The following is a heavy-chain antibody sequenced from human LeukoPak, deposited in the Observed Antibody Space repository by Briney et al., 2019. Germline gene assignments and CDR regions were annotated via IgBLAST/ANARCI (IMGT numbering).Heavy chain of an antibody. CDR2: ITASGDHT. CDR3: ARDQRKATVDHYYYYGMDV. V-gene: IGHV3-23*01. CDR1: RFTFSNFA. J-gene: IGHJ6*02. D-gene: IGHD4-23*01. Sequence: GGSLRLSCAASRFTFSNFAMSWVRRAPGKGLEWVSTITASGDHTHYTDSVKGRFTISRDNSKNTLYLQMNSLRAEDTAVYYCARDQRKATVDHYYYYGMDVWGQGTRVTVSS.